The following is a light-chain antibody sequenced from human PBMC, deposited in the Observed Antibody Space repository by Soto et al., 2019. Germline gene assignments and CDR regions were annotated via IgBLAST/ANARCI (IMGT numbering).Light chain of an antibody. Sequence: QSVLTQPASVSGSPGQSITISCTGASSDVGFSDYVSWYQQHPGKAPKLLIYGVTNRPSGVSNRFSGSKSGNTASLSISGLQAEDEADYYCCSYIHFTTVFGGGTKVTVL. CDR2: GVT. CDR3: CSYIHFTTV. J-gene: IGLJ3*02. CDR1: SSDVGFSDY. V-gene: IGLV2-14*01.